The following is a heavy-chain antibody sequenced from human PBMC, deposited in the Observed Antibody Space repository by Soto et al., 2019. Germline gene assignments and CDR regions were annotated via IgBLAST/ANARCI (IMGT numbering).Heavy chain of an antibody. CDR2: IYSGDLT. CDR3: ARVQSTGASDI. Sequence: GGSLRLSCAASGFTVSSNDMTWVRQAPGKGLEWVSVIYSGDLTYYADSVKGRFTISRDNSKNTLYLQMNSLRAEDTAVYYCARVQSTGASDIWGQGTMVTVSS. CDR1: GFTVSSND. V-gene: IGHV3-66*01. J-gene: IGHJ3*02.